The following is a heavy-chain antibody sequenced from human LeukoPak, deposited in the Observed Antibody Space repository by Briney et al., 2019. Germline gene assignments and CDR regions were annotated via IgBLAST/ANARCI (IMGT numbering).Heavy chain of an antibody. D-gene: IGHD6-6*01. CDR2: ISSSSSYI. V-gene: IGHV3-21*01. J-gene: IGHJ4*02. CDR3: ARGLYSSSSPDY. Sequence: GGSLRLSCAASGFTFSSYSMNWARQAPGKGLEWVSSISSSSSYIYYADSVKGRFTISRDNAKNSLYLQMNSLRAEDTAVYYCARGLYSSSSPDYWGQGTLVTVSS. CDR1: GFTFSSYS.